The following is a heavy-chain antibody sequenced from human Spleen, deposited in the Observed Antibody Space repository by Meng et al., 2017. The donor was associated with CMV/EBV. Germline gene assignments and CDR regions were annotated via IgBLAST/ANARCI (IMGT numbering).Heavy chain of an antibody. CDR2: INPNRGGT. CDR1: GYTFTGYY. CDR3: ARGSLCPDS. V-gene: IGHV1-2*02. Sequence: KVCCKASGYTFTGYYIHWVRQAPGQGLEWMGWINPNRGGTNYAQKFQDRFTMTTDTSISTAYMELSSLRSDDTAVYYCARGSLCPDSWGQGTLVTVSS. J-gene: IGHJ4*02. D-gene: IGHD6-19*01.